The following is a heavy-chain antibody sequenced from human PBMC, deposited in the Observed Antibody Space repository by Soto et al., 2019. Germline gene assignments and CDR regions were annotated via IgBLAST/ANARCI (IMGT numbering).Heavy chain of an antibody. V-gene: IGHV6-1*01. CDR1: GDSVSSNSAA. D-gene: IGHD6-19*01. CDR2: TYYRSKWYN. CDR3: ASSPIAVAGTGCFDP. Sequence: SQTLSLTCAISGDSVSSNSAAWNWIRQSPSRGLEWLGRTYYRSKWYNDYAESVKSRITINPDTSKNQFSLQLNSVTPEDTAVYYCASSPIAVAGTGCFDPWGQGTLVTVSS. J-gene: IGHJ5*02.